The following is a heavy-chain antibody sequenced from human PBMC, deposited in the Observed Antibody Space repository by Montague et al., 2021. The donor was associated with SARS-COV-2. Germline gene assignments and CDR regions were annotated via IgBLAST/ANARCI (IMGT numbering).Heavy chain of an antibody. CDR2: IYHSGST. D-gene: IGHD3-3*01. CDR1: GYSISSGYY. Sequence: SETLSLTCTVSGYSISSGYYWGWIRQPPGKGLEWIGSIYHSGSTYYNPSLKSRVTISVDTSKNQFSLKLSSVTAADTAMYYCARDVRYYDFWSGRAQTSPDYWGQGTLVTVSS. V-gene: IGHV4-38-2*02. J-gene: IGHJ4*02. CDR3: ARDVRYYDFWSGRAQTSPDY.